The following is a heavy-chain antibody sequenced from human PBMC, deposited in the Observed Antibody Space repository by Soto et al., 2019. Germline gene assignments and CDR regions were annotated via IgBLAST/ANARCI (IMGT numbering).Heavy chain of an antibody. CDR2: INSDGSST. Sequence: EVQLVESGGGLVQPGGSLRLSCAASGFTFSSYWMHWVRQAPGKGLVWVSRINSDGSSTSYADSVKGRFTISRDNAKNTLYLQMNSLRAEDTAVYYCVRDYDFWSGPHYYYYGMDVWGQGTTVTVSS. CDR3: VRDYDFWSGPHYYYYGMDV. D-gene: IGHD3-3*01. J-gene: IGHJ6*02. CDR1: GFTFSSYW. V-gene: IGHV3-74*01.